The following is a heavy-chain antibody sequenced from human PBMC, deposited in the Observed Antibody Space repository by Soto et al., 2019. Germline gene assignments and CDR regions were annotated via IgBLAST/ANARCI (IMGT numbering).Heavy chain of an antibody. J-gene: IGHJ5*02. CDR1: CGYFSTDY. Sequence: QVQLKQGGAGLLNPSETLSLTYAVDCGYFSTDYCSLTRQPPGKGLECLGEIDLSGDTDYNPSLSHRVTISLDPSKNQSSLNLTSVTAAVTAVYCCSRGRDPHKGGRTWGQGTMGTVSS. D-gene: IGHD3-16*01. V-gene: IGHV4-34*02. CDR2: IDLSGDT. CDR3: SRGRDPHKGGRT.